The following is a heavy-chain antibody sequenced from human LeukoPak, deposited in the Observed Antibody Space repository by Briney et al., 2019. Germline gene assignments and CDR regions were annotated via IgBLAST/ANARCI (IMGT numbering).Heavy chain of an antibody. J-gene: IGHJ4*02. CDR1: GGTFSGYA. CDR2: IIPIFGTA. D-gene: IGHD3-3*01. Sequence: ASVKVSCKASGGTFSGYAISWVRQAPGQGLEWMGGIIPIFGTANYAQKFQGRVTITADESTSTAYMELSSLRSEDTAVYYCAKDPVRDFWPPGYFDYWGQGTLVTVSS. V-gene: IGHV1-69*13. CDR3: AKDPVRDFWPPGYFDY.